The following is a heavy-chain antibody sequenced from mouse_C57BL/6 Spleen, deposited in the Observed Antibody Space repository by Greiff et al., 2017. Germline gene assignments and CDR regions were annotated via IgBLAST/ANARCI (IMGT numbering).Heavy chain of an antibody. J-gene: IGHJ4*01. D-gene: IGHD1-1*01. V-gene: IGHV6-3*01. CDR1: GFTFSNYW. CDR2: IRLKSDNYAT. Sequence: EVQLVESGGGLVQPGGSMKLSCVASGFTFSNYWMNWVRQSPEKGLEWVAQIRLKSDNYATHYAESVKGRFTISRDDSKSNVYLQMNNLRAEDTGIYYCTITTVVGYYAMDYWGQGTSVTVSS. CDR3: TITTVVGYYAMDY.